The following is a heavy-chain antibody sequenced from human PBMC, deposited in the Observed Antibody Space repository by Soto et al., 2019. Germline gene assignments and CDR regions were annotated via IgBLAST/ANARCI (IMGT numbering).Heavy chain of an antibody. CDR3: ARDLMGAYYYYGMDV. CDR1: GFTFSSYA. CDR2: ISYDGSNK. Sequence: GGSLRLSCAASGFTFSSYAMHWFRQAPGKGLEWVAVISYDGSNKYYADSVKGRFTISRDNSKNTLYLQMNSLRAEDTAVYYCARDLMGAYYYYGMDVWGQGTTVTVSS. J-gene: IGHJ6*02. V-gene: IGHV3-30-3*01. D-gene: IGHD3-16*01.